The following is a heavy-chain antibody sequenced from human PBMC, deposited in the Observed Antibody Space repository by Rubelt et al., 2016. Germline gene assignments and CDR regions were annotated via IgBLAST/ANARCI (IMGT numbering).Heavy chain of an antibody. D-gene: IGHD4-17*01. CDR3: ARDPYGDRRHDY. CDR2: INAGNGST. CDR1: GYTFTSYA. J-gene: IGHJ4*02. Sequence: QVQLVQSGAEVKKPGASVKVSCKASGYTFTSYAMHWVRQAPGQRPEWMGWINAGNGSTKYSQKFQGRVTMTTDTSTITAYMELRGLRSGDTAVYYWARDPYGDRRHDYWGQGTLVTVSS. V-gene: IGHV1-3*01.